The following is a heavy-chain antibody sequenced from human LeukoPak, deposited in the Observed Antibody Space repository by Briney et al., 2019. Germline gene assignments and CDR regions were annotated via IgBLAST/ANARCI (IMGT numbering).Heavy chain of an antibody. D-gene: IGHD3-16*02. CDR1: GYTFTSYG. CDR2: ISAYNGNT. J-gene: IGHJ4*02. Sequence: GASVKVSCKASGYTFTSYGISWVRQAPGQGLEWMGWISAYNGNTNYAQKLQGRVTMTTDTSTRTASPALRSLRSDDTAVYDCARVTLSYYDYVWGSYRTFDYWGQGTLVTVSS. CDR3: ARVTLSYYDYVWGSYRTFDY. V-gene: IGHV1-18*01.